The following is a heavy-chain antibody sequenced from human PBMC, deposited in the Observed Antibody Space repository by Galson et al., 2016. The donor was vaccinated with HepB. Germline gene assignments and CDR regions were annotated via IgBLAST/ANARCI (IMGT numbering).Heavy chain of an antibody. CDR2: ISTDGRTA. V-gene: IGHV3-74*01. J-gene: IGHJ4*02. D-gene: IGHD5-18*01. CDR1: GFTFSSYW. CDR3: GAFRGDSSGYGEY. Sequence: SLRLSCAASGFTFSSYWMHWVRQAPGKGLVWVSRISTDGRTANQADSVKGRFTISRENARNTVYLQMNSVTAEDTAVYYCGAFRGDSSGYGEYWSQGTLVTVSS.